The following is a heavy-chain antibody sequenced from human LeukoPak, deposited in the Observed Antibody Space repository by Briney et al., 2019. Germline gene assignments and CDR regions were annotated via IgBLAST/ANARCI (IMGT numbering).Heavy chain of an antibody. J-gene: IGHJ3*02. CDR1: GYTSNRYY. V-gene: IGHV1-2*02. D-gene: IGHD1-1*01. Sequence: ASVRLSRHASGYTSNRYYLQWVRQAPGQGLEWMGWINPNSDGKNYAQKIQGRVTMTRHTPIRTAYMELSRLRSEHTGVYYCEGETGLEVFVIWG. CDR2: INPNSDGK. CDR3: EGETGLEVFVI.